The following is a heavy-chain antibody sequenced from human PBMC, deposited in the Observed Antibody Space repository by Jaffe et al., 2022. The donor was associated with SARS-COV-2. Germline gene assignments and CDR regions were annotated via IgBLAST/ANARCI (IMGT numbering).Heavy chain of an antibody. CDR2: ISGSGEST. J-gene: IGHJ4*02. D-gene: IGHD3-10*01. Sequence: EVQVLESGGDLVQPGGSLRLTCAGSGFIFNTYTMSWVRQAPGKGLEWISGISGSGESTYYADSVKGRFTISRDNSKNMLYLQMNSLRPEDTATYYCAFRPVRGALWGGYFNYWGQGTLITVSS. V-gene: IGHV3-23*01. CDR1: GFIFNTYT. CDR3: AFRPVRGALWGGYFNY.